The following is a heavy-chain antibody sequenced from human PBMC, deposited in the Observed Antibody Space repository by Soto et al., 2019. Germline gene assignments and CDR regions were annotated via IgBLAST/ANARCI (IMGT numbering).Heavy chain of an antibody. CDR3: ARAGCDGGSCYTLVGLRYGMDV. CDR1: GFILSTYA. CDR2: ISYDGNNK. J-gene: IGHJ6*02. D-gene: IGHD2-15*01. Sequence: QVQLVESGGGVVQPGRSLRLSCAASGFILSTYAMYWVRQAPGKGLEWVAVISYDGNNKYYADSVKGRFTISRDNSKNTRYLQINSLGAEDTAVYYCARAGCDGGSCYTLVGLRYGMDVWGQGTTVTVSS. V-gene: IGHV3-30-3*01.